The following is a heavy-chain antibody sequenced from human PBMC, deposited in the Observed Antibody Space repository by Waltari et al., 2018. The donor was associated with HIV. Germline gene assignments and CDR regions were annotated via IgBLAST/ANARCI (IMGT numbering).Heavy chain of an antibody. CDR3: SRLHGD. D-gene: IGHD3-10*01. CDR2: TYYRSTWYY. CDR1: GDSVSGTSTA. Sequence: QVQVQESGPGLVKPSQTLLLTCAISGDSVSGTSTAWNWFRQSPSRGLEWLARTYYRSTWYYDYAVSLRGRITINPDTSKNQFSLQLNSVTPEDTAVYYCSRLHGDWGRGTLVTVSS. V-gene: IGHV6-1*01. J-gene: IGHJ4*02.